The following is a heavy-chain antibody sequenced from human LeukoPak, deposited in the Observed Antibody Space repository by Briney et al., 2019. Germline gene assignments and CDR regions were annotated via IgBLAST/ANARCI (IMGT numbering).Heavy chain of an antibody. CDR1: GFTFSSYS. CDR3: ARDGGFWSGYPFDY. D-gene: IGHD3-3*01. V-gene: IGHV3-21*01. Sequence: GGSLRLSCAASGFTFSSYSMNWVRQAPGKGLEWVSPISSSSSYIYYADSAKGRFTISRDNAKNSLYLQMNSLRAEDTAVYYCARDGGFWSGYPFDYWGQGTLVTVSS. J-gene: IGHJ4*02. CDR2: ISSSSSYI.